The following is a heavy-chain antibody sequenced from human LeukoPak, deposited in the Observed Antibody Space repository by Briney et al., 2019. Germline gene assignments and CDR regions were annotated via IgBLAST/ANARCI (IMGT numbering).Heavy chain of an antibody. CDR1: GFTFSSYG. CDR3: ARDSSGWYFDY. Sequence: GGSVRLSCAASGFTFSSYGMHWVRQAPGKGLEWVAVIWYDGSNKYYADSVKGRFTISRDNSKNTLYLQMNSLRAEDTAVYYCARDSSGWYFDYWGQGTLVTVSS. J-gene: IGHJ4*02. CDR2: IWYDGSNK. D-gene: IGHD6-19*01. V-gene: IGHV3-33*01.